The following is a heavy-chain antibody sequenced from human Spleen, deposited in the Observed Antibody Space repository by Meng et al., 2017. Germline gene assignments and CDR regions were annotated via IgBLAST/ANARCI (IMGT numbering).Heavy chain of an antibody. V-gene: IGHV5-51*01. Sequence: GESLKISCKGSGYNFDNYYIAWVRQMPGEGLEWMGIIYPGDSDTRYSPSFQGQVTISADKSISTAYLQWNSLKASDTAMYYCARNYYHDSSGYYSPSDYWGQGTLVTVSS. CDR3: ARNYYHDSSGYYSPSDY. D-gene: IGHD3-22*01. J-gene: IGHJ4*02. CDR1: GYNFDNYY. CDR2: IYPGDSDT.